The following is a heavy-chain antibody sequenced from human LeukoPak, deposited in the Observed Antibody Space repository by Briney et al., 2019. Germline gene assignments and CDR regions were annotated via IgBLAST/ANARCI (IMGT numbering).Heavy chain of an antibody. CDR2: IYYSGST. V-gene: IGHV4-30-4*08. CDR3: ARVELTGDLYYYYYMDV. D-gene: IGHD7-27*01. Sequence: SETLSLTCTVSGGSISSGDYYWSWIRQPPGKGLEWIGYIYYSGSTYYNPSLKSRVTISVATSKNQFSLKLSSVTAADTAVYYCARVELTGDLYYYYYMDVWGKGTTVTVSS. J-gene: IGHJ6*03. CDR1: GGSISSGDYY.